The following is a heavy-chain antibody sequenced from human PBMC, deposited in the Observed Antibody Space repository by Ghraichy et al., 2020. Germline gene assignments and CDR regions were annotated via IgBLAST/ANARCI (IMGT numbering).Heavy chain of an antibody. CDR3: ARDRQPIEYSSSSGLDY. Sequence: ASVKVSCKASGYTFTTYYMHWVRQAPGQGLEWMGIINPSGGSTSYAQKFQGRVTMTRDTSTSTVYMELSSLRSEDTAVYYCARDRQPIEYSSSSGLDYWGQGTLVTVSS. V-gene: IGHV1-46*01. CDR1: GYTFTTYY. D-gene: IGHD6-6*01. CDR2: INPSGGST. J-gene: IGHJ4*02.